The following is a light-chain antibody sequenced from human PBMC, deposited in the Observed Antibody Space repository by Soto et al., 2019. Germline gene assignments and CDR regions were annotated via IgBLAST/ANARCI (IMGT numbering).Light chain of an antibody. CDR1: SSNIGAGYD. CDR2: GNS. Sequence: QSVLTQPPSVSGAPGQRATISCTGSSSNIGAGYDVHWYQQLPGTAPKLLIYGNSNRPSGVPDRFSGSKSGTSASLAITGLQAEDEADYYCQSYDSGLGGFVVFGGGTKVTVL. J-gene: IGLJ2*01. V-gene: IGLV1-40*01. CDR3: QSYDSGLGGFVV.